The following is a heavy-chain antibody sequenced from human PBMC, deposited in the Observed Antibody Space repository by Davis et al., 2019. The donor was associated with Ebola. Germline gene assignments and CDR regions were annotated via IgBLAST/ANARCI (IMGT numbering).Heavy chain of an antibody. D-gene: IGHD1-1*01. J-gene: IGHJ5*02. CDR3: ARQKWNDGNWFDP. Sequence: GESLKISCKGSGYSFSNYWVGWVRQMPGKGLEWMGIIYPGDSDTRYSPSFQGQVTISADKSISTAYLQWSSLKASDTAMYYCARQKWNDGNWFDPWGQGTLVTVSS. CDR2: IYPGDSDT. V-gene: IGHV5-51*01. CDR1: GYSFSNYW.